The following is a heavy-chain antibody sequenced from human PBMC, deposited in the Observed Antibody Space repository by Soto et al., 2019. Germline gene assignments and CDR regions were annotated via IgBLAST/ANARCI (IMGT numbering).Heavy chain of an antibody. CDR3: VKRGRNWGAFDF. CDR1: GFILNNYA. V-gene: IGHV3-23*01. CDR2: IGGTDGDSDGVP. J-gene: IGHJ3*01. Sequence: VQLLESGGDLVQPGGSLRLSCVASGFILNNYAMSWVRQAPGKGLEWVSTIGGTDGDSDGVPWYEDSVKGRLTISRDSSANTLFLHMDNLRPEYSALYYCVKRGRNWGAFDFWGPGTTVLVSS. D-gene: IGHD7-27*01.